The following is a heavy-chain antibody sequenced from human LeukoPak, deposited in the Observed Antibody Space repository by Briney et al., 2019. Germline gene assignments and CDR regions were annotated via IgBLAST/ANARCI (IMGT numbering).Heavy chain of an antibody. J-gene: IGHJ4*02. CDR2: IDSSATST. V-gene: IGHV3-48*01. Sequence: GGSLRLSCAASGFTFVVYDLNWVRQAPGKGLEWVSCIDSSATSTYYADSVKGRFTISRDSATNTLYLQMNSLRAEDTAVYYCARGRPSSGYYALGYWGQGTLVTVSS. CDR3: ARGRPSSGYYALGY. CDR1: GFTFVVYD. D-gene: IGHD3-22*01.